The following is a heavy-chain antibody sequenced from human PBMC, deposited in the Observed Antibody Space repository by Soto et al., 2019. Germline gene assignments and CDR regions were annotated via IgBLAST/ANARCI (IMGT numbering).Heavy chain of an antibody. CDR1: GGSISSSSYY. CDR3: AISYYYDSRGYYPVDY. D-gene: IGHD3-22*01. J-gene: IGHJ4*02. Sequence: QLQLQESGPGLVKPSETLSLTCTVSGGSISSSSYYWGWIRQPPGKGLEWIGTIYYSGSTYYNPSLMSRVTLSVDTSKNQFSLTLSSVTAADTAVYYCAISYYYDSRGYYPVDYWGQGPLVTVSS. CDR2: IYYSGST. V-gene: IGHV4-39*01.